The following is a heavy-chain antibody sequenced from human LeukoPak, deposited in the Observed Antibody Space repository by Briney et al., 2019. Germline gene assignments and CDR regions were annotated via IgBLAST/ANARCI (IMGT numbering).Heavy chain of an antibody. D-gene: IGHD2-2*01. CDR2: ISAYNGNT. J-gene: IGHJ6*03. CDR3: ARGGYCSSTSCFEYYYYYYYMDV. Sequence: ASVKVSCKASGYTFTSYGISWVRQAPGQGLEWMGWISAYNGNTNYAQKLQGRVTMTTDTSTSTAYMELRSLRSDDTAVYYCARGGYCSSTSCFEYYYYYYYMDVWGKGTTVTVSS. CDR1: GYTFTSYG. V-gene: IGHV1-18*01.